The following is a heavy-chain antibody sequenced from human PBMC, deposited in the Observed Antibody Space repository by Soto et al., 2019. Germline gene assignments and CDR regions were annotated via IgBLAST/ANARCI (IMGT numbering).Heavy chain of an antibody. V-gene: IGHV3-48*02. J-gene: IGHJ3*02. D-gene: IGHD6-19*01. CDR2: ISSSSSTI. CDR3: ARDHDSSGWYDAFDI. Sequence: GESLRLSCAASGFTFSSYSMNWVRQAPGKGLEWVSYISSSSSTIYYADSVKGRFTISRDNAKNSLYLQMNSLRDEDTAVYYCARDHDSSGWYDAFDIWGQGTMVTVSS. CDR1: GFTFSSYS.